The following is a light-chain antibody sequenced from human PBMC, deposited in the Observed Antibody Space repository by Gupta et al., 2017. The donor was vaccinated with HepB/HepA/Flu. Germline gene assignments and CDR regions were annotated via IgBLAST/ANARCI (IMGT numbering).Light chain of an antibody. CDR1: SSNIGSNY. V-gene: IGLV1-47*01. CDR3: AAWDDSLSGVV. Sequence: QSVLTQPPSASATPGQRVTISCSGSSSNIGSNYVYWYQQLPGTAPNLLIYRNNQRPSGVPDRFSGSKSGASAALAISGLRSEDEADYYCAAWDDSLSGVVFGGGTKLTVL. J-gene: IGLJ2*01. CDR2: RNN.